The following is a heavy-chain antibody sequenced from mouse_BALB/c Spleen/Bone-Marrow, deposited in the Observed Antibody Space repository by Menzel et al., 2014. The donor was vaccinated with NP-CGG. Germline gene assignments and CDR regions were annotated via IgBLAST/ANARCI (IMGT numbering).Heavy chain of an antibody. J-gene: IGHJ1*01. Sequence: VQLKDSGPGLVKPSQSLSLTCTVTGYSITSDYAWHWIRQFPGNKLEWMGYISYSGRSSYYPSLKSRISITRDTSKNQFFLQLNSVTTEDTATYYCARSADWYFDVWGAGTTVTVSS. CDR3: ARSADWYFDV. CDR2: ISYSGRS. V-gene: IGHV3-2*02. CDR1: GYSITSDYA.